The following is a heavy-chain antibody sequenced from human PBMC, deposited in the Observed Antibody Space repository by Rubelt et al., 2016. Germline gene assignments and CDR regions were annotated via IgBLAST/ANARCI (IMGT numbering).Heavy chain of an antibody. V-gene: IGHV3-7*01. CDR2: IKEDGSVK. D-gene: IGHD2-15*01. CDR1: GFTFGNYW. Sequence: EVRLVESGGNLVQPGGSLRLSCAASGFTFGNYWMSWVRQAPGKGLEWVANIKEDGSVKHHLESVRGRFTSASDNAKYSLYLQRSSRRVEDTAVYYCAREIPGGRSALDLWGQGTLVTVSS. J-gene: IGHJ4*02. CDR3: AREIPGGRSALDL.